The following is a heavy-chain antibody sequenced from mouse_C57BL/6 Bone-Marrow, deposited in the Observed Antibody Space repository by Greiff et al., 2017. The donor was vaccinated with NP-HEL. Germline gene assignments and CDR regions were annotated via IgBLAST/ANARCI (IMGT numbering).Heavy chain of an antibody. CDR3: AREGYSNYPYWYFDV. J-gene: IGHJ1*03. Sequence: VQLQQPGAELVKPGASVKLSCKASGYTFTSYWMQWVKQRPGQGLEWIGEIDPSDSYTNYTQKFKGKATLTVDTSSSTAYMQLSSLTSEDSAVYYCAREGYSNYPYWYFDVWGTGTTVTVSS. V-gene: IGHV1-50*01. CDR1: GYTFTSYW. D-gene: IGHD2-5*01. CDR2: IDPSDSYT.